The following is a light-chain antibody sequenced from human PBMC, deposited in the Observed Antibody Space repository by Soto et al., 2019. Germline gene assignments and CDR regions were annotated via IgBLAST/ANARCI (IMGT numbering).Light chain of an antibody. J-gene: IGKJ1*01. V-gene: IGKV1-5*03. CDR2: QAS. Sequence: DIQMTQSPSTLSAAVGDKVTITCRASKSISNWLAWYQQKPGKAPKLLIYQASSLESVVPGRFSGSGSGTDFILTISNLQPDDFATYYCQQYNKTFGQGTKVEIK. CDR3: QQYNKT. CDR1: KSISNW.